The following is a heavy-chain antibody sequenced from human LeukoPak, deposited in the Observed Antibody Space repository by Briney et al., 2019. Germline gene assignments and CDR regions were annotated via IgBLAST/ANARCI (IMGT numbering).Heavy chain of an antibody. CDR1: GGSISSYY. J-gene: IGHJ4*02. CDR2: IYYSGST. V-gene: IGHV4-59*01. D-gene: IGHD3-3*01. Sequence: PSETLSLTCTVSGGSISSYYWSWIRQPPGKGLEWIGYIYYSGSTNYNPSLKSRVTISVDTSKNQFSLKLSSVTAADTAVYYCARKIFWSGYYTGEFDYWGQGTLVTVSS. CDR3: ARKIFWSGYYTGEFDY.